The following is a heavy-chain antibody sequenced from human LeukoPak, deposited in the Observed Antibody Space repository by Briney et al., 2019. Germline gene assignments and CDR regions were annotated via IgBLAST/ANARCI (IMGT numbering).Heavy chain of an antibody. CDR3: ARDGLPEAYYYDSSGAELDY. V-gene: IGHV3-7*01. Sequence: GGSLRLSCAASGFTFSSYRMSWVRQAPGKGLEWVANIKQDGSEKYYVDSVKGRFTISRDNAKNSLYLQMNSLRAEDTAVYYCARDGLPEAYYYDSSGAELDYWGQGTLVTVSS. D-gene: IGHD3-22*01. CDR2: IKQDGSEK. CDR1: GFTFSSYR. J-gene: IGHJ4*02.